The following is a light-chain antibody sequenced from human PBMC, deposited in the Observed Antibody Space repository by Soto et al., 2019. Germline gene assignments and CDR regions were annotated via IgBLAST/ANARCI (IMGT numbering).Light chain of an antibody. Sequence: DIQMTQSPSTLTGSVGDRVTITCRASQTISSWLAWYQQTPGKAPKLLIYKASTLKSGVPSRFSGSGSGTEFTLTISSLQPDDFATYYSQHYNSFSEAIGQGTKVELK. V-gene: IGKV1-5*03. J-gene: IGKJ1*01. CDR2: KAS. CDR3: QHYNSFSEA. CDR1: QTISSW.